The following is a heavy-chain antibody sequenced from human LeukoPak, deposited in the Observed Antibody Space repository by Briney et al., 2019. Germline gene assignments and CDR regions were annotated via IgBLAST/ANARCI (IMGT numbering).Heavy chain of an antibody. CDR3: ARAGRRCITGTTTHCFDY. D-gene: IGHD1-20*01. J-gene: IGHJ4*02. CDR1: GGSISSYY. V-gene: IGHV4-4*07. CDR2: IYTSGST. Sequence: SETLSLTCTVSGGSISSYYWSWIRQPAGKGLEWIGRIYTSGSTNYNPSLKSRVTMSVDTSKNQFSLKLSSVTAADTAVYYCARAGRRCITGTTTHCFDYWGQGTLVTVSS.